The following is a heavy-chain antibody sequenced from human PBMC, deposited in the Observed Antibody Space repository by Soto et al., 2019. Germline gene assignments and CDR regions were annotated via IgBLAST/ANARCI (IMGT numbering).Heavy chain of an antibody. Sequence: GESLKISCKGSGYSFSTYWINWVRQMPGKGLEWMGRIDPSDSYTNYSPSFEGHVTMSADKSISTAHLQWSSLKASDTAMYFCERHDYDTGSGYSPDYWGQGTLVTVSS. CDR2: IDPSDSYT. J-gene: IGHJ4*02. V-gene: IGHV5-10-1*01. D-gene: IGHD3-22*01. CDR3: ERHDYDTGSGYSPDY. CDR1: GYSFSTYW.